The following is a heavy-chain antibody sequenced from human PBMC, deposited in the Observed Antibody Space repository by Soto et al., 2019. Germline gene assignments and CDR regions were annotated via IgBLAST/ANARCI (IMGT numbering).Heavy chain of an antibody. CDR1: GFTFSGSA. D-gene: IGHD3-3*01. Sequence: EVQLVESGGGLVQPGGSLKLSCAASGFTFSGSAMHWVRQASGKGLEWVGRIRSKANNYATAYGASVKGRFTISRDDSKNTAYLQMNRLKTEDTAVYYCSRQASDFLSGKPQYYMDGWGKGTTVTVSS. CDR2: IRSKANNYAT. V-gene: IGHV3-73*01. CDR3: SRQASDFLSGKPQYYMDG. J-gene: IGHJ6*03.